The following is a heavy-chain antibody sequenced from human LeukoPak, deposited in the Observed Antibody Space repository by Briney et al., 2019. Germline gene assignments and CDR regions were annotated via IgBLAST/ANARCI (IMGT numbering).Heavy chain of an antibody. Sequence: AGGSLRLSCAASGFSFTSHWMTWLRQAPGKGLEWVAHIKEDGRLQYYVDSVKGRFTVSRDNAQNSLFLQMNSLRAEDTAVYYCAKEAVAAAGGIDYWGQGTLVTVSS. D-gene: IGHD6-13*01. J-gene: IGHJ4*02. CDR2: IKEDGRLQ. V-gene: IGHV3-7*03. CDR3: AKEAVAAAGGIDY. CDR1: GFSFTSHW.